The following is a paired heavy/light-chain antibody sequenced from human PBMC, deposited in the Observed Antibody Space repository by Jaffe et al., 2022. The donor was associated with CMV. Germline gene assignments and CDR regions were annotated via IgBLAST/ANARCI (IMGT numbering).Light chain of an antibody. CDR1: QSISSY. Sequence: DIQMTQSPSSLSASVGDRVTITCRASQSISSYLNWYQQKPGKAPNLLIYAASGLQSGVPSRFSGSGSGTDFTLTISSLQPEDFATYYCQQSYSTLLTFGGGTKVEIK. J-gene: IGKJ4*01. V-gene: IGKV1-39*01. CDR2: AAS. CDR3: QQSYSTLLT.
Heavy chain of an antibody. D-gene: IGHD6-13*01. J-gene: IGHJ5*02. V-gene: IGHV4-59*08. CDR2: IYYSGST. Sequence: QVQLQESGPGLVKPSETLSLTCTVSGGSMSSYYWSWIRQPPGKGLEWIGYIYYSGSTNYNPSLKSRVTISVDTSKNQFSLKLSSVTAADTAVYYCARHVGAAAVWFDPWGQGTLVTVSS. CDR1: GGSMSSYY. CDR3: ARHVGAAAVWFDP.